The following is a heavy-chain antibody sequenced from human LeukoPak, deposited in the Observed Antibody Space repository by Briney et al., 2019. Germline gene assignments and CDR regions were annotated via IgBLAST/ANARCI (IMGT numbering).Heavy chain of an antibody. CDR2: INSDGSST. CDR3: ARVRFGYSSIPFDH. J-gene: IGHJ4*02. Sequence: PGGSLRLSCAASGFTFSSYWMHWVRQAPGKGLVWVSRINSDGSSTSYADSVKGRFTISRDNAKNTLYLQMNSLRAEDTAAYYCARVRFGYSSIPFDHWGQGTLVTVSS. CDR1: GFTFSSYW. D-gene: IGHD6-19*01. V-gene: IGHV3-74*01.